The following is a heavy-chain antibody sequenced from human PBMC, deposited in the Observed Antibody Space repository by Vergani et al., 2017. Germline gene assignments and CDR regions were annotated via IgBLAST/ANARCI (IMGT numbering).Heavy chain of an antibody. CDR2: IYWDDDK. J-gene: IGHJ5*02. Sequence: QITLKESGPTLVKPTQTLTLTCTFSGFSLSTSGVGVGWIRQPPGKALEWLALIYWDDDKRYSPSLKSRSTITKDTSKNQVVLTMTNMDPVDTATYYCAHRMDCSGGSCYSLDWFDPWGQGTLVTVSS. CDR1: GFSLSTSGVG. V-gene: IGHV2-5*02. CDR3: AHRMDCSGGSCYSLDWFDP. D-gene: IGHD2-15*01.